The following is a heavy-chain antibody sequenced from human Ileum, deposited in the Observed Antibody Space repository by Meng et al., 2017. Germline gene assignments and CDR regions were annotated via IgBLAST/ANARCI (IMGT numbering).Heavy chain of an antibody. CDR3: ARGVTGYSSGGSCYCWFDP. CDR1: GGSFSGYY. D-gene: IGHD2-15*01. J-gene: IGHJ5*02. V-gene: IGHV4-34*01. CDR2: INHSGST. Sequence: SETLSLTCAVYGGSFSGYYWSWIRQPPGKGLEWIGEINHSGSTNYNPSLKSRVTISVDTSNNHFSLQLSSVTAADTAVYYCARGVTGYSSGGSCYCWFDPWGQGTLVTVSS.